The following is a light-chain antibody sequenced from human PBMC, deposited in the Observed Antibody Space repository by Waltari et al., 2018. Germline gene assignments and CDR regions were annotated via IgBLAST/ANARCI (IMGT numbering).Light chain of an antibody. V-gene: IGLV2-23*02. Sequence: QSALTQPASVSGSPGQSITISCTGTRSDIGSFNLVSWYQQHPGKAPKLLIYEVDKRTSWGSDGYSGAKSGNKASLTSSGLQAEDENDYYCDSYAGASTYVFGTGTKVTVL. J-gene: IGLJ1*01. CDR2: EVD. CDR1: RSDIGSFNL. CDR3: DSYAGASTYV.